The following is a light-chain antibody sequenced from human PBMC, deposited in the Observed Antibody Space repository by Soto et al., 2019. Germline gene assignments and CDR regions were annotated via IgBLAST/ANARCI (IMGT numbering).Light chain of an antibody. Sequence: EIVLTQSPGTLSLSPGERATLSCRASQSVSSSYLAWYQQKPGQAPRLLIYGASSRATGIPDRFSGSGSGTDFTLPISRLEPEDFAVYYCQQYVSSYTFGQGTKLEIK. CDR2: GAS. V-gene: IGKV3-20*01. CDR1: QSVSSSY. CDR3: QQYVSSYT. J-gene: IGKJ2*01.